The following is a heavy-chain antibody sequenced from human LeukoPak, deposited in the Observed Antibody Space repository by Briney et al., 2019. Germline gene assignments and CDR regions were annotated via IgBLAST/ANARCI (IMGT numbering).Heavy chain of an antibody. D-gene: IGHD6-6*01. V-gene: IGHV4-39*01. CDR2: IYYSGST. CDR3: ARPARQLVGIVHY. Sequence: SETLSLTCTVSAGSISSSSYYWGWIRQPPGKGLEWIGSIYYSGSTYYNPSLKSRVTISVDTSKNQFSLKLSSVTAADTAVYYCARPARQLVGIVHYWGQGTLVTVSS. J-gene: IGHJ4*02. CDR1: AGSISSSSYY.